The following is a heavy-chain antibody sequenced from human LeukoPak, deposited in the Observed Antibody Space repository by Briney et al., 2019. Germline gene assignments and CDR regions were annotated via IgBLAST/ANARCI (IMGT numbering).Heavy chain of an antibody. CDR3: AKLALMTTITTRFDY. CDR1: GFTFSNYG. D-gene: IGHD4-11*01. J-gene: IGHJ4*02. CDR2: ISGSGSIT. V-gene: IGHV3-23*01. Sequence: GGSLRLSCAASGFTFSNYGMTWVRQAPGKGLEWVSTISGSGSITSYADSVKGRFTISRDNPKNMLHLQMNGLRAEDTAINYCAKLALMTTITTRFDYWGQGTLVTVSS.